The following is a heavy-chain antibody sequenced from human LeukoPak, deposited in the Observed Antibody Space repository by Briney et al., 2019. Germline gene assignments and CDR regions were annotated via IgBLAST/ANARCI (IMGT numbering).Heavy chain of an antibody. CDR1: GFPFSSYW. Sequence: PGGSLRLSCVASGFPFSSYWMTWVRQAPGKGLEWVANIKQDGSKKSYVDSVKGRFTISRDNAKNSLYLQMNSLRAEDTAVYYCARDRGAKDRFDYWGQGTLVTVSS. J-gene: IGHJ4*02. CDR3: ARDRGAKDRFDY. D-gene: IGHD1-26*01. V-gene: IGHV3-7*03. CDR2: IKQDGSKK.